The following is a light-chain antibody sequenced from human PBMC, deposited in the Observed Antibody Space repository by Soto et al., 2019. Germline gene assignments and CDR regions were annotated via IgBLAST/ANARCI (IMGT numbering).Light chain of an antibody. CDR2: DAS. V-gene: IGKV1-39*01. J-gene: IGKJ2*01. CDR3: QQSYTNVYT. CDR1: QTIGAN. Sequence: DIQMNQSPSSLSASVGDRVTITCRASQTIGANLNWYRQNTGKAPTILIYDASTLQSGVPSRFSGLGSGTDFALTITSLQPDDSETYYCQQSYTNVYTFGQGTKVDIK.